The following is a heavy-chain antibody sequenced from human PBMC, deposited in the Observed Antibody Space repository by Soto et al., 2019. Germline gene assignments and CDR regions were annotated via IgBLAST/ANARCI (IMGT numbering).Heavy chain of an antibody. D-gene: IGHD6-13*01. CDR1: GYTFTSYG. CDR2: ISAYNGNT. J-gene: IGHJ5*02. CDR3: ARVGAAAGTGVNWFDP. Sequence: ASVKVSCKASGYTFTSYGISWVRQAPGQGLEWMGWISAYNGNTNYAQKLQGRVTMTTDTSTSTAYMELRSLRSDDTAVYYCARVGAAAGTGVNWFDPCGQGTLVTVSS. V-gene: IGHV1-18*04.